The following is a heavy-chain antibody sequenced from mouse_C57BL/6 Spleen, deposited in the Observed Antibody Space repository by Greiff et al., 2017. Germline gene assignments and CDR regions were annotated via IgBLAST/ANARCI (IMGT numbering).Heavy chain of an antibody. V-gene: IGHV5-4*01. CDR2: ISDGGSYT. Sequence: EVQGVESGGGLVKPGGSLKLSCAASGFTFSSYAMSWVRQTPEKRLEWVATISDGGSYTYYPDNVKGRFTISRDNAKNNLYLQMSHLKSEDTAMYYCARVYYSNGAYWGQGTLVTVSA. CDR3: ARVYYSNGAY. D-gene: IGHD2-5*01. J-gene: IGHJ3*01. CDR1: GFTFSSYA.